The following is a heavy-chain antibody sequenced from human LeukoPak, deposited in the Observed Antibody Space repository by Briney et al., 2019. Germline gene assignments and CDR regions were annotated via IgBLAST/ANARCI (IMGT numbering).Heavy chain of an antibody. D-gene: IGHD1-1*01. CDR2: IGTASDT. CDR1: GFTLSSFD. V-gene: IGHV3-13*01. CDR3: ARGPPRGKYYYMDV. J-gene: IGHJ6*03. Sequence: GGSLILSCAASGFTLSSFDMHWVRQPTGHGLEWVSTIGTASDTYYPGSVEGRFTLSRDNAKNSLYLQMNSLTAGDTAVYYCARGPPRGKYYYMDVWGKGTTVTVSS.